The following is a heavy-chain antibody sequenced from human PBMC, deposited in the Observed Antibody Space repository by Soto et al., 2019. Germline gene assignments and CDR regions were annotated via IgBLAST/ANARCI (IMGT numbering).Heavy chain of an antibody. J-gene: IGHJ3*02. V-gene: IGHV3-23*01. CDR1: GFTFTSYG. Sequence: EVQLLESGGGLVQPGGSLRLSCADSGFTFTSYGMSWVRQAPGKGLEWVSAIGGSGGTTYYADSVKGRFTISGDTSKKTLYLQMNSLRGEDTAVYYCAKDGIAVTGPGTNAFDIWGQGTMVTVSS. D-gene: IGHD6-19*01. CDR3: AKDGIAVTGPGTNAFDI. CDR2: IGGSGGTT.